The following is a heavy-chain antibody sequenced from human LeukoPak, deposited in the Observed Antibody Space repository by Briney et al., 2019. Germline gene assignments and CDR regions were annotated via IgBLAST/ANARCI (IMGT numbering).Heavy chain of an antibody. CDR2: ISSSGSTR. CDR1: GFSFSTYE. J-gene: IGHJ4*02. CDR3: ARKGLSDRVYYFDF. D-gene: IGHD3-22*01. Sequence: GGSLRLSCAASGFSFSTYEMTWDRQAPGKGREWGSDISSSGSTRYYADFVKGRFTISRDNAENSLYLQMNSLRAEDTAVYYCARKGLSDRVYYFDFWGQGTLVTVSS. V-gene: IGHV3-48*03.